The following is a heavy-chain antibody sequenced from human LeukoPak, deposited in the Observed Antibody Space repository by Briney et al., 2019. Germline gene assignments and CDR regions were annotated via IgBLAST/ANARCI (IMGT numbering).Heavy chain of an antibody. V-gene: IGHV3-20*04. D-gene: IGHD3-22*01. CDR2: INWNGGST. CDR1: GFTFDDYG. Sequence: PGGSLRLSCAASGFTFDDYGMSWVRQAPGKGLEWVSGINWNGGSTGYADSVKGRFTISRDNAKNSLYLQMNSLRAEDTALYYCARMGRYYDSSGYYPLGGYWGQGTLVTVSS. J-gene: IGHJ4*02. CDR3: ARMGRYYDSSGYYPLGGY.